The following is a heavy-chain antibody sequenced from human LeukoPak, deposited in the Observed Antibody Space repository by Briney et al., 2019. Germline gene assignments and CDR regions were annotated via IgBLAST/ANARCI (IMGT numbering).Heavy chain of an antibody. CDR2: FDPEDGET. D-gene: IGHD3-3*01. V-gene: IGHV1-24*01. CDR3: ARVFRPSLTVFIIRGAFDI. CDR1: GYTLTELS. Sequence: ASVRVSCKVSGYTLTELSMHWVRQAPGKGLEWMGGFDPEDGETIYAQKFQGRVTMTEDTSTDTAYMELSSLRVEDTAVYYCARVFRPSLTVFIIRGAFDIWGQGTMVTVSS. J-gene: IGHJ3*02.